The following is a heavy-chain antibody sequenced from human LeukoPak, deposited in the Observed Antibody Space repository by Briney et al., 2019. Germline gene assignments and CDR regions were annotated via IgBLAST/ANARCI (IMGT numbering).Heavy chain of an antibody. D-gene: IGHD6-13*01. CDR1: GGTFSSYA. CDR3: AKARAGDITAAFNY. J-gene: IGHJ4*02. V-gene: IGHV1-69*13. CDR2: IIPIFGTA. Sequence: SVKVSCKASGGTFSSYAISWVRQAPGQGLEWMGGIIPIFGTANYAQKFQGRVTITADESTSTAYMELSSLRAEDTAVYYCAKARAGDITAAFNYWGQGTLVTVSS.